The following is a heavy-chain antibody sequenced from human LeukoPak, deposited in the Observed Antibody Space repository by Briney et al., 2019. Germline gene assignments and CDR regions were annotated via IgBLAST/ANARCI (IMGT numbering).Heavy chain of an antibody. V-gene: IGHV4-39*07. CDR3: ARRRYGYNWVFFDY. CDR2: IYYSGST. D-gene: IGHD5-24*01. J-gene: IGHJ4*02. Sequence: SETLSLTCTVSGGSISSSSYYWGWIRQPPGKGLEWIGSIYYSGSTYYSPSLKSRVTISVDTSKNQFSLKLSSVTAADTAVYYCARRRYGYNWVFFDYWGQGTLVTVSS. CDR1: GGSISSSSYY.